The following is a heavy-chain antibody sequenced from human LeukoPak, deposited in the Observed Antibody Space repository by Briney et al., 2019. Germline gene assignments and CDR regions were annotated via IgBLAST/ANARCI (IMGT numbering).Heavy chain of an antibody. V-gene: IGHV3-23*01. CDR2: ISGSGGCT. Sequence: GGSLRLSCAASGSTFSSYAMSWVRQAPGKGLEWVSAISGSGGCTYYADSVKGRFTISRDNSKNTLYLQMNSLRAEDTAVYYCAKGRVRFGELSPFDYWGQGTLVTVSS. D-gene: IGHD3-10*01. J-gene: IGHJ4*02. CDR1: GSTFSSYA. CDR3: AKGRVRFGELSPFDY.